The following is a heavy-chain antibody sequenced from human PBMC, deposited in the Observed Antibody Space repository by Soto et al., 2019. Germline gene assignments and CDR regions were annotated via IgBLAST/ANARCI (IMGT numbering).Heavy chain of an antibody. V-gene: IGHV1-58*01. D-gene: IGHD2-15*01. CDR3: AADLAVVMEQYYYYYYGMDV. J-gene: IGHJ6*02. CDR2: IVVGSGNT. Sequence: QMPLVQSGPEVKKPGTSVKVSCKASGFTFTSSAVQWVRQARGQRLEWIGWIVVGSGNTNYAQQFQERVTITRDMSTSTAYIELSSLRSDDTAVYYCAADLAVVMEQYYYYYYGMDVWGQGTTVTVSS. CDR1: GFTFTSSA.